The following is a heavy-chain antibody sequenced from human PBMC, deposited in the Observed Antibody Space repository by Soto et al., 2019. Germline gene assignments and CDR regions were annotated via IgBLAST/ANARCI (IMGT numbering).Heavy chain of an antibody. CDR1: GFTFSSYW. Sequence: EVQLVESGGGLVQPGGSLRLSCAASGFTFSSYWMSWVRQAPGKGLEWVANIKQDGSEKYYVDSVKGRFTISRDNVKNYLYLQMYSLRAEDTAVYYCVRDYPNYWDSSAPAWGQGTLVTVCS. D-gene: IGHD3-22*01. V-gene: IGHV3-7*01. CDR3: VRDYPNYWDSSAPA. CDR2: IKQDGSEK. J-gene: IGHJ1*01.